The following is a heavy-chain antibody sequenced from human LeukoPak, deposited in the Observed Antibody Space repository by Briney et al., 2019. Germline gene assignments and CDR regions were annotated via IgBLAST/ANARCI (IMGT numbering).Heavy chain of an antibody. CDR3: ARVYEEDYGDYLDAFDI. D-gene: IGHD4-17*01. Sequence: SETLSLTCTVSGGSTSSYYWSWIRQPAGKGLEWIGRIYTSGSTNYNPSLKSRVTMSVDTSKNQFSLKLSSVTAADTAVYYCARVYEEDYGDYLDAFDIWGQGTMVTVSS. J-gene: IGHJ3*02. CDR1: GGSTSSYY. V-gene: IGHV4-4*07. CDR2: IYTSGST.